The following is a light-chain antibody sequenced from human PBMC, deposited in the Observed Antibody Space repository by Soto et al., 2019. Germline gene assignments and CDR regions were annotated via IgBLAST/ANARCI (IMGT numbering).Light chain of an antibody. V-gene: IGLV2-14*01. Sequence: QSPVTQAAAVSGSPGQTITIACTGTSSDVARHHSLPPYQHNPGKAPKVLTYEARNRPAGVSDRFSASKSANMASVTISGRQAEDEADYYCSSDTSTKTPSVFGRGTKVTVL. CDR1: SSDVARHHS. CDR2: EAR. CDR3: SSDTSTKTPSV. J-gene: IGLJ1*01.